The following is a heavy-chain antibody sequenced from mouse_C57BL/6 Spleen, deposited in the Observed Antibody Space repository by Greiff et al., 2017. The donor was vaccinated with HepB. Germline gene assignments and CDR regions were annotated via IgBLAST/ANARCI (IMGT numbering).Heavy chain of an antibody. V-gene: IGHV1-81*01. CDR2: IYPRSGNT. D-gene: IGHD2-4*01. J-gene: IGHJ3*01. CDR1: GYTFTSYG. CDR3: ARDESYDYDGGFAY. Sequence: VKLMESGAELARPGASVKLSCKASGYTFTSYGISWVKQRTGQGLEWIGEIYPRSGNTYYNEKFKGKATLTADKSSSTAYMELRSLTSEDSAVYFCARDESYDYDGGFAYWGQGTLVTVSA.